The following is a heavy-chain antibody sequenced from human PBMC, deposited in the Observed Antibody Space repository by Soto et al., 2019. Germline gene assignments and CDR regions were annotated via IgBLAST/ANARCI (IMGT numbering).Heavy chain of an antibody. Sequence: QVQLQESGPGLVKPSETLSLTCTVSGGSISPYYWSWIRQPPGKGLEWIGYVYYSGNTNNNPSLASRVTVSVDTPRNRFSLNLTSATAADTAVYYCARKGAAASYAHYYMDVWGRGTAVTVSS. CDR2: VYYSGNT. CDR1: GGSISPYY. V-gene: IGHV4-59*01. D-gene: IGHD6-13*01. J-gene: IGHJ6*03. CDR3: ARKGAAASYAHYYMDV.